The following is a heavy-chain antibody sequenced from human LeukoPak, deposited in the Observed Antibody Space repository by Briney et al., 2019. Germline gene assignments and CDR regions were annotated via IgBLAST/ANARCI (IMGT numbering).Heavy chain of an antibody. V-gene: IGHV1-2*02. CDR3: AAMWFGDHDAFDI. CDR2: IDPNSGGT. D-gene: IGHD3-10*01. J-gene: IGHJ3*02. Sequence: ASVTVSCTASGYIFTGYFMHWVRQAPGQGLEWMGRIDPNSGGTIYAQKFQGRVTMTRDTSLNTAYMDLSRLTSDDTAVYYCAAMWFGDHDAFDIWGQGTMVTVSS. CDR1: GYIFTGYF.